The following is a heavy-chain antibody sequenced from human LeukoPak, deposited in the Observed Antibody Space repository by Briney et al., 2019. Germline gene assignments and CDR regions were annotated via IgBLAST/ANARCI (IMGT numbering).Heavy chain of an antibody. CDR2: IRYDGSNK. V-gene: IGHV3-30*02. J-gene: IGHJ4*02. CDR3: AKEYSGSYFDY. Sequence: GGSLRLSCAASGFTFSSYEMNWVRQAPGKGLEWVAFIRYDGSNKYYADSVKGRFTISRDNSKNTLYLQMNSLRAEDTAVYYCAKEYSGSYFDYWGQGTLVTVSS. CDR1: GFTFSSYE. D-gene: IGHD1-26*01.